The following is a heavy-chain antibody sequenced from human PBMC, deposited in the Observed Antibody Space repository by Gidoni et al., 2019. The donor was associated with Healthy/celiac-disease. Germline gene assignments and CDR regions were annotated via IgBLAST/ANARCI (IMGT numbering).Heavy chain of an antibody. CDR3: TTVPHPAYSSSWYSIDY. V-gene: IGHV3-15*01. CDR2: IKSKTDGGTT. D-gene: IGHD6-13*01. J-gene: IGHJ4*02. CDR1: GFTFSTAW. Sequence: EVQLVESGGGLVKPGGSLRLSCAASGFTFSTAWMSWVRQAPGKGLEWVGRIKSKTDGGTTDYAAPVKGRFTISRDDSKNTLYLQMNSLKTEDTAVYYCTTVPHPAYSSSWYSIDYWGQGTLVTVSS.